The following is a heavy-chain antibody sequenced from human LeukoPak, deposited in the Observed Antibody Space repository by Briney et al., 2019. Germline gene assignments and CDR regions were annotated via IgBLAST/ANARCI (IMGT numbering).Heavy chain of an antibody. V-gene: IGHV4-4*02. J-gene: IGHJ4*02. CDR3: ARAQFYYDSSGYYY. CDR1: GGSISSGNW. CDR2: IYSTGGT. D-gene: IGHD3-22*01. Sequence: SETLSLTCAVSGGSISSGNWWSWVRQPPGKGLEWIGTIYSTGGTYYNPSLKSRVTISVDTSKNQFSLKLSSVTATDTAVYYCARAQFYYDSSGYYYWGQGTLVTVSS.